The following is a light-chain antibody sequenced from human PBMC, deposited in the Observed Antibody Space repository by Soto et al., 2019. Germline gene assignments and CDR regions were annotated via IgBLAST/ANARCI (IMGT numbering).Light chain of an antibody. CDR2: DVS. V-gene: IGLV2-14*01. CDR1: SSDVGGYNY. J-gene: IGLJ2*01. Sequence: QSVLTQPASVSGSPGQSITISCTGTSSDVGGYNYVSWYQQHPGKAPDLIIFDVSNRPSWVSNRFSGSKSGNSASLTISGLKAQYEADYYCSSYTGSNTPVVFGGGTKVTVL. CDR3: SSYTGSNTPVV.